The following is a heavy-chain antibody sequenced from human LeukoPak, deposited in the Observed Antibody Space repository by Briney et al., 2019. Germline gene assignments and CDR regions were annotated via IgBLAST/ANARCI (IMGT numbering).Heavy chain of an antibody. CDR2: IYYSGSTT. V-gene: IGHV4-59*01. Sequence: PSETLSLTCAVYGGSFSSYYWSWIRQPPGKGLEWIGYIYYSGSTTNYNPSLKSRVTISADTSKNQFSLKLSSVTAADTAVYYCARGPNWFDPWGQGTLVTASS. J-gene: IGHJ5*02. CDR3: ARGPNWFDP. CDR1: GGSFSSYY.